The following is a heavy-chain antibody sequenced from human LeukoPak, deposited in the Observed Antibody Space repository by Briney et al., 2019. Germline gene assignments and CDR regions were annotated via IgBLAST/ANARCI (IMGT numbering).Heavy chain of an antibody. CDR2: IYYSGST. CDR3: ARGEMATTYYYYYYGMDV. D-gene: IGHD5-24*01. J-gene: IGHJ6*02. CDR1: GGSISSYY. Sequence: QPSETLSLTCTVSGGSISSYYWSWIRQPPGKGLEWIGYIYYSGSTNYNPSLKSRVTISVDTSKNQFSLKLSSVTAADTAVYYCARGEMATTYYYYYYGMDVWGQGTTVTVSS. V-gene: IGHV4-59*01.